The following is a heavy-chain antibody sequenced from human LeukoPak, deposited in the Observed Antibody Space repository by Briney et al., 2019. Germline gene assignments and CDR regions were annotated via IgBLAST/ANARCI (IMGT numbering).Heavy chain of an antibody. CDR2: ISYDGNHK. D-gene: IGHD2-15*01. Sequence: PGGSLRLSCAASGFIVSSNYMSWVRQAPGKGLEWVAVISYDGNHKYYGDSVKGRFTISGDNSRNTLYLQMDSLKTEDTAVHYCAKGELHFNTCSSDYWGQGTLVTVSS. J-gene: IGHJ4*02. V-gene: IGHV3-30*18. CDR3: AKGELHFNTCSSDY. CDR1: GFIVSSNY.